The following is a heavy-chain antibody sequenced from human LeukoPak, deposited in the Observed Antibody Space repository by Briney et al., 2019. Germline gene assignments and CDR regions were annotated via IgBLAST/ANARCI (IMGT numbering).Heavy chain of an antibody. D-gene: IGHD3-9*01. CDR1: GFTFSTYW. V-gene: IGHV3-74*01. Sequence: PGGSLRLSCVASGFTFSTYWMHWVRQAPGKGLVWVSRINGDGSSTNYADSVEGRFTISRDNAKNSLYLQMNSLRAEDTALYYCAKDLYYDINYAFDIWGQGTMVTVSS. J-gene: IGHJ3*02. CDR3: AKDLYYDINYAFDI. CDR2: INGDGSST.